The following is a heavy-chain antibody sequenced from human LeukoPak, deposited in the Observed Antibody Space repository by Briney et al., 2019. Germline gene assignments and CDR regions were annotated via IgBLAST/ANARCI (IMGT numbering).Heavy chain of an antibody. Sequence: PETLSLTCAVYGGSFSGYYWSWIRQPPGKGLEWIGEINHSGSTNYNPSLKSRVTISVDTSKNQFSLKLSSVTAADTAVYYCARRTLGMIVVDEDYYYYGMDVWGQGTTVTVSS. V-gene: IGHV4-34*01. CDR3: ARRTLGMIVVDEDYYYYGMDV. D-gene: IGHD3-22*01. CDR2: INHSGST. J-gene: IGHJ6*02. CDR1: GGSFSGYY.